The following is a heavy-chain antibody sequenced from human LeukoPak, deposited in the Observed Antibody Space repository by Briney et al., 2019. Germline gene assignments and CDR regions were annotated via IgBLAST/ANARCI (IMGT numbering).Heavy chain of an antibody. J-gene: IGHJ4*02. V-gene: IGHV1-2*02. CDR2: INPNSGGT. Sequence: ASVKVSCKASGYTFTGYYMHWVRQAPGQGLEWMGWINPNSGGTNYAQKFQGRVTMTRDTSISTAYMELSRLRSDDTAVYYCARADALRYFGWLLSYYFDYWGQGTLVTVSS. CDR3: ARADALRYFGWLLSYYFDY. D-gene: IGHD3-9*01. CDR1: GYTFTGYY.